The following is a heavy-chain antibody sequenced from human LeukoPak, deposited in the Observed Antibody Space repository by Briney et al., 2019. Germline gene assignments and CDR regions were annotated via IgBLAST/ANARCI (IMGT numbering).Heavy chain of an antibody. CDR2: IKQDGSEK. CDR1: GFTVSSYW. CDR3: ATDPILSPNKLGYYYYGMDV. J-gene: IGHJ6*02. Sequence: GGSLRLSCAASGFTVSSYWMSWVRQARGKGLEWVANIKQDGSEKYYVDSVKGRFTISRDNAKNSLYLQMNSLRAEDTAVYYCATDPILSPNKLGYYYYGMDVWGQGTTVTVSS. D-gene: IGHD2-2*02. V-gene: IGHV3-7*04.